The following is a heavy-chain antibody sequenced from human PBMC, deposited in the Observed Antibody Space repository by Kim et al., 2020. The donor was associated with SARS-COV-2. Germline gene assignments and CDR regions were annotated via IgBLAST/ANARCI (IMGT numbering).Heavy chain of an antibody. CDR3: ARALWSGDHTYYFDY. CDR2: ISSRSAYT. D-gene: IGHD3-10*01. Sequence: GGSLRLSCAASGFTFTDYFMGWIRQDPGKGLEWISYISSRSAYTRYADSVKGRFTISRDNAKKSVSLEMSSLRADDTAVYYCARALWSGDHTYYFDYWGQGTLVTVSS. J-gene: IGHJ4*02. V-gene: IGHV3-11*06. CDR1: GFTFTDYF.